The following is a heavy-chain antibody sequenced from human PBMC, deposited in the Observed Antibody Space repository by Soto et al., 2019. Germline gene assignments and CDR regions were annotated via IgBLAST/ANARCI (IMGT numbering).Heavy chain of an antibody. CDR1: GGSISSSSYY. V-gene: IGHV4-39*01. CDR2: IYYSGST. J-gene: IGHJ3*02. Sequence: PSETLSLTCTVSGGSISSSSYYWGWLRQPPGKGLEWIGSIYYSGSTYYNPSLKSRVTISVDTSKNQFSLKLSSVTAADTAVYYCARPLGYCSGGSCSEAFDIWGQGTMVTVSS. D-gene: IGHD2-15*01. CDR3: ARPLGYCSGGSCSEAFDI.